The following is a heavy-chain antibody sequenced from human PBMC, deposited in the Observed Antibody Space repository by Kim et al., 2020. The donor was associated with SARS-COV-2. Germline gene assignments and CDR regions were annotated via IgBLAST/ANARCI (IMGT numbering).Heavy chain of an antibody. Sequence: GGSLRLSCAASGFTFSSYGMHWVRQAPGKGLEWVAVISYDGSNKYYADSVKGRFTISRDNSKNTLYLQMNSLRAEDTAVYYCAKDLGYCSGGSCYPGSNYYYYGMDVWGQGTTVTVSS. CDR2: ISYDGSNK. J-gene: IGHJ6*02. D-gene: IGHD2-15*01. V-gene: IGHV3-30*18. CDR1: GFTFSSYG. CDR3: AKDLGYCSGGSCYPGSNYYYYGMDV.